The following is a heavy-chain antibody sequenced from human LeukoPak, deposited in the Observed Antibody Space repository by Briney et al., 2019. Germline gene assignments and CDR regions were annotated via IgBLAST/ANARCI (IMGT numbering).Heavy chain of an antibody. CDR2: IYYSGST. CDR1: GGSISSGGYS. V-gene: IGHV4-30-4*07. CDR3: ARSPKGGHYFDY. J-gene: IGHJ4*02. Sequence: SQTLSLTCAVSGGSISSGGYSWSWIRQPPGKGLEWIGYIYYSGSTYYNPSLKGRVTISVDTSKNQFSLKLSSVTAADTAVYYCARSPKGGHYFDYWGQGTLVTVSP.